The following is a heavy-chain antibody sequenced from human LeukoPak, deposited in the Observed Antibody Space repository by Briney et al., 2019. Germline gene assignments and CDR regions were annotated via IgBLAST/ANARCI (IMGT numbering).Heavy chain of an antibody. V-gene: IGHV3-30*18. CDR2: ISYDGSNK. J-gene: IGHJ2*01. Sequence: GGSLRLSCAASGFTFSSYGMHWVRQAPGKGLEWVAVISYDGSNKYYADSVKGRFTISRDNSKNTLYLQMNSLRAEDTAVYYCAKGTYYYGSTESTGSWYFDLWGRGTLVTVSS. D-gene: IGHD3-10*01. CDR1: GFTFSSYG. CDR3: AKGTYYYGSTESTGSWYFDL.